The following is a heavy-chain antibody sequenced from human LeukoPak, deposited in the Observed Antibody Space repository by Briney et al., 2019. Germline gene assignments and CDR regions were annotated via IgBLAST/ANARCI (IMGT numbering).Heavy chain of an antibody. D-gene: IGHD3-3*01. CDR3: AGQGGYAWSWFDP. CDR2: ISPYNGNT. CDR1: GYTFTSYG. J-gene: IGHJ5*02. V-gene: IGHV1-18*01. Sequence: ASVKVSRKASGYTFTSYGISWVRQAPGQGLEWMGWISPYNGNTKYPQKFQGRVIMTTDTATTTVYMELRSLTSDDTAMYYCAGQGGYAWSWFDPWGQGTLVTVSS.